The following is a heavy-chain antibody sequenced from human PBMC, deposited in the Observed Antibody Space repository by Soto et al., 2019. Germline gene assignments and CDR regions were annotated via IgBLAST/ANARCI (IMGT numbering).Heavy chain of an antibody. CDR1: GGSISSGDHY. Sequence: SETLSLTCTVSGGSISSGDHYWSWIRQPPGKGLEWIGYIYYSGSTYYNPSLKSRVTISVDTSKNQFSLKLSSVTAADTAVYYCAREGKVVVTAPNYYYFDYWGQGTLVTVSS. J-gene: IGHJ4*02. D-gene: IGHD2-15*01. V-gene: IGHV4-30-4*01. CDR3: AREGKVVVTAPNYYYFDY. CDR2: IYYSGST.